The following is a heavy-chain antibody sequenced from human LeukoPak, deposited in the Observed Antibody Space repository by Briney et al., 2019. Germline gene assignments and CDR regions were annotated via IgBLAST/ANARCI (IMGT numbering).Heavy chain of an antibody. CDR3: ARSTYYYDSSGYYRKTPAIFNAFDI. D-gene: IGHD3-22*01. CDR2: MNPNSGNT. J-gene: IGHJ3*02. V-gene: IGHV1-8*01. Sequence: ASVKVSCKASGYTFTSYDINWVRQATGQGLEWMGWMNPNSGNTGYAQKFQGRVTMTRNNSISTAYMELSSLRSEDTAIYYCARSTYYYDSSGYYRKTPAIFNAFDIWGQGTMVTVSS. CDR1: GYTFTSYD.